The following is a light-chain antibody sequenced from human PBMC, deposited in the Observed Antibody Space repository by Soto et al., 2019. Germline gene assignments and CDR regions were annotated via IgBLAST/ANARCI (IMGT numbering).Light chain of an antibody. CDR3: SSYTSSSTLV. V-gene: IGLV2-14*03. Sequence: QSVLTQPASVSGSPGQSIAISCTGTSSAVGGYNSVSWYQHHPGKAPKLMIYDVNYRPSGISDRFSGSKSGDTASLTISGLQAEDEADYYCSSYTSSSTLVFGTGTKVTVL. CDR2: DVN. CDR1: SSAVGGYNS. J-gene: IGLJ1*01.